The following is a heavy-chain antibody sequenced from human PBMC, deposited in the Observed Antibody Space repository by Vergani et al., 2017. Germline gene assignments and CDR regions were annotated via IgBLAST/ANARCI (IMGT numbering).Heavy chain of an antibody. CDR3: AKDYVGCSSTGCYSDY. D-gene: IGHD2-2*01. J-gene: IGHJ4*02. Sequence: EVQLLESGGGLVQPGGSLRLSCAASGFTFSSYAMSWVRQAPGKGLEWVSAISGSGGSTYYADSVKGRLTISRDNSKNTLYLQMNSLRAEDTAVYYCAKDYVGCSSTGCYSDYWGQGTLVTVSS. V-gene: IGHV3-23*01. CDR1: GFTFSSYA. CDR2: ISGSGGST.